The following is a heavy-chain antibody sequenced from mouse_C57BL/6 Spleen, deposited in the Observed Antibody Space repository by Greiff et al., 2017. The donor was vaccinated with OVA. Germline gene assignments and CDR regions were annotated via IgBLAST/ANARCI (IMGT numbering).Heavy chain of an antibody. J-gene: IGHJ2*01. CDR1: GFNITDYY. CDR2: IDPEGGET. D-gene: IGHD1-1*02. V-gene: IGHV14-2*01. Sequence: EVQLKESGAELVKPGASVKLSCTASGFNITDYYMHWVKQRTEQGLEWIGRIDPEGGETKYAPKFQGKATITADTSSNTAYLQLSSLTSEDTAVYYCARDDYASYYFDYWGQGTTLTVSS. CDR3: ARDDYASYYFDY.